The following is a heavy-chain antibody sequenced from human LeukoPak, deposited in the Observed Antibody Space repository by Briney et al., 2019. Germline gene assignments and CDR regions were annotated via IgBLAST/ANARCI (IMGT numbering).Heavy chain of an antibody. Sequence: GGSLRLSCAASGFTFSSHWMSWVRQAPGTGLKWVATIRQDGSKKYYVDSVKGRFTISRDNAKNSLYLQMNSLRAEDTAVYYCARESGSVTSEVDFDYWGQGTLVTVSS. CDR1: GFTFSSHW. J-gene: IGHJ4*02. CDR3: ARESGSVTSEVDFDY. V-gene: IGHV3-7*01. D-gene: IGHD4-17*01. CDR2: IRQDGSKK.